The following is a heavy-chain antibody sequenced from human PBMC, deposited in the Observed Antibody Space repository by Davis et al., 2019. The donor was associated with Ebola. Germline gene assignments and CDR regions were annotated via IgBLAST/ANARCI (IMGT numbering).Heavy chain of an antibody. Sequence: SVTVSCKASGGTFSSYAISWVRQAPGQGLEWMGGIIPIFGTANYAQKFQGRVTITADESTSTAYMELSSLRSEDTAVYYCARVGYMVQGVITYNWFDPWGQGTLVTVSS. D-gene: IGHD3-10*01. V-gene: IGHV1-69*13. CDR2: IIPIFGTA. CDR3: ARVGYMVQGVITYNWFDP. CDR1: GGTFSSYA. J-gene: IGHJ5*02.